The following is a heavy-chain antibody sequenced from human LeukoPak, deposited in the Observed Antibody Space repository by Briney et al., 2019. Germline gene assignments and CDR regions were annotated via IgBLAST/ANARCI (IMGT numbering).Heavy chain of an antibody. D-gene: IGHD2-21*01. V-gene: IGHV3-48*04. J-gene: IGHJ3*02. CDR1: GFTFSTYS. CDR3: ARSLIADGAFDI. Sequence: GGSLRLSCAASGFTFSTYSMNWVRQAPGKGLEWVSYISSSLSTIYYADSVKGRFTISRDNAKNSLFLQMNSLRAEDTAVYYCARSLIADGAFDIWGQGTMVTVSS. CDR2: ISSSLSTI.